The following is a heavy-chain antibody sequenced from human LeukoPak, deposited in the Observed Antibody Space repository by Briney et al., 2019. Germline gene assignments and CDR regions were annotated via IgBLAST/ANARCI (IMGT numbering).Heavy chain of an antibody. CDR1: GGSISSSSYY. CDR3: ARSAHIVATTHPGWFDY. V-gene: IGHV4-39*07. J-gene: IGHJ4*02. CDR2: IYYSGST. Sequence: PSETLSLTCTVSGGSISSSSYYWGWIRQPPGKGLEWIGSIYYSGSTYYNPSLKSRVTISVDTSKNQFSLKLSSVTAADTAVYYCARSAHIVATTHPGWFDYWGQGTLVTVSS. D-gene: IGHD5-12*01.